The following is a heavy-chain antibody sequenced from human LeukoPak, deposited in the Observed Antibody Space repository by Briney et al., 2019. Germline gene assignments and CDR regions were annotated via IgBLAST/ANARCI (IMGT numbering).Heavy chain of an antibody. V-gene: IGHV3-48*03. CDR1: GFSFRTYE. Sequence: GGSLRLSCAASGFSFRTYEMNWVRQAPGKGLEWVSHISSGGNTEYYVDSVRGRFSMSRDNAKNLLFLRMNSLRAEDTAVYYCARDTVNGPFVISLDYWGQGALVTVSS. CDR3: ARDTVNGPFVISLDY. D-gene: IGHD2-8*01. J-gene: IGHJ4*02. CDR2: ISSGGNTE.